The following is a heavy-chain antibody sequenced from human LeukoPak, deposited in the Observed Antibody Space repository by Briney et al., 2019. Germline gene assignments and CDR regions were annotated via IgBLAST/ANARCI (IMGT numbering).Heavy chain of an antibody. D-gene: IGHD6-13*01. V-gene: IGHV1-2*02. CDR1: GYTFTGYY. CDR2: INPNSGGT. J-gene: IGHJ5*02. Sequence: ASVKVSCKDSGYTFTGYYMHWVRQAPGQGLEWMGWINPNSGGTNYAQKFQGRVTMTRDTSISTAYMELSRLRSDDTAVYYCARGLIAAAFLDWFDPWGQGTLVTVSS. CDR3: ARGLIAAAFLDWFDP.